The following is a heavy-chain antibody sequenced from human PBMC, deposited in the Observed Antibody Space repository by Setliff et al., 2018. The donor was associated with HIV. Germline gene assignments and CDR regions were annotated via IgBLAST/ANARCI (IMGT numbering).Heavy chain of an antibody. Sequence: ASVKVSCKASGYTFTSYAMHWVRQAPGQRLEWMGWINPNSGGTNYAQKFQGWVTMTRDTSISTAYMELSRLRSDDTAVYYCARGWNYRDYYYYGMDVWGQGTTVTVSS. CDR3: ARGWNYRDYYYYGMDV. CDR2: INPNSGGT. V-gene: IGHV1-2*04. J-gene: IGHJ6*02. CDR1: GYTFTSYA. D-gene: IGHD1-7*01.